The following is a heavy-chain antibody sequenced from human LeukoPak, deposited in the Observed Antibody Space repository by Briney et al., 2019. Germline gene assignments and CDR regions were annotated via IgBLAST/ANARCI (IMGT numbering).Heavy chain of an antibody. CDR2: INWNSDTI. V-gene: IGHV3-9*01. J-gene: IGHJ6*02. CDR1: GVTFNDPG. CDR3: ARVDPGFLYTESMDV. D-gene: IGHD3-3*01. Sequence: GGSLRLSCVASGVTFNDPGMHWVRQAPGKGLEWVAGINWNSDTIGYADSVAGRFTISRDNAKNSLYLQMNSLRVEDTAVYFCARVDPGFLYTESMDVWGHGTTVTVSS.